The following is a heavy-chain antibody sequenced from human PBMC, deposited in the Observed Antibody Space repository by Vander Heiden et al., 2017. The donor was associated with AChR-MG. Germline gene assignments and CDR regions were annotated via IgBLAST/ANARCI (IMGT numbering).Heavy chain of an antibody. V-gene: IGHV1-18*01. CDR1: GFTFTGYG. Sequence: QVQLVQSGAEVKTPGASVKVSCKAFGFTFTGYGFSWVRQAPGQGLEWMGRIRGYSGRANYVPRFQGRGTMTTDTSTRTAYMELRSLTPDDTARYFCARDQVGVGDVLTSPYGMEVWGQGTNVVVS. CDR3: ARDQVGVGDVLTSPYGMEV. D-gene: IGHD2-15*01. CDR2: IRGYSGRA. J-gene: IGHJ6*02.